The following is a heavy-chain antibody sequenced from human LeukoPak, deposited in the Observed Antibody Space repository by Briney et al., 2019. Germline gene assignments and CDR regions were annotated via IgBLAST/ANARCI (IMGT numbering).Heavy chain of an antibody. D-gene: IGHD2-21*01. CDR3: AREEASVGDY. V-gene: IGHV4-39*01. Sequence: SETLSLTCTVSGGSISSNSHYWAWILQPPGKGLEWIGSIHYSGSTFYSPSLKSRVTISVDTSKNQFSLILTSVTASDTAVYYCAREEASVGDYWGQGILVTVSS. CDR1: GGSISSNSHY. CDR2: IHYSGST. J-gene: IGHJ4*02.